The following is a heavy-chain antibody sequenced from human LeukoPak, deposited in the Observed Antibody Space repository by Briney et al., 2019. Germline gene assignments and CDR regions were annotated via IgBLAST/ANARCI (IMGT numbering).Heavy chain of an antibody. J-gene: IGHJ4*02. V-gene: IGHV3-20*04. CDR1: GFTFDAYG. Sequence: PGGSLRLSCAASGFTFDAYGLTWVRQAPGKGLEWVSGINWNGGGTGFADSVKGRFAISRDNAKNSLYLQMNSLRAEDTAFYYCARWGSGSHYYFDNWGQGTLVTVSS. CDR2: INWNGGGT. D-gene: IGHD3-10*01. CDR3: ARWGSGSHYYFDN.